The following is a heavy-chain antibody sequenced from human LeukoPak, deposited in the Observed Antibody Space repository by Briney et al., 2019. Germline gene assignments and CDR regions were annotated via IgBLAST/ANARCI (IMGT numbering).Heavy chain of an antibody. D-gene: IGHD3-22*01. CDR3: ARSDFVYHYDSSGYYYDY. J-gene: IGHJ4*02. CDR2: IYPGDSDT. V-gene: IGHV5-51*01. CDR1: GYSFTSYW. Sequence: GESLKISCKGSGYSFTSYWIGWVRQMPGKGLEWMGIIYPGDSDTRYSPSFQGQVTISADKSISTAYLQWSSLKASDTAMYYCARSDFVYHYDSSGYYYDYWGQGTLVTVSS.